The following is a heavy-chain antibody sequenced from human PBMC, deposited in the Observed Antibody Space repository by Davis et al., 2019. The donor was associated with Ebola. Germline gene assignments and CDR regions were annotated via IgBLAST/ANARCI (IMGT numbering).Heavy chain of an antibody. CDR2: IIPILGIA. CDR1: GYTFTSYG. Sequence: SVKVSCKASGYTFTSYGISWVRQAPGQGLEWMGRIIPILGIANYAQKFQGRVTITADKSTSTAYMELSSLRSEDTAVYYCAREKEYNWNDEGDYFDYWGQGTLVTVSS. CDR3: AREKEYNWNDEGDYFDY. V-gene: IGHV1-69*04. J-gene: IGHJ4*02. D-gene: IGHD1-20*01.